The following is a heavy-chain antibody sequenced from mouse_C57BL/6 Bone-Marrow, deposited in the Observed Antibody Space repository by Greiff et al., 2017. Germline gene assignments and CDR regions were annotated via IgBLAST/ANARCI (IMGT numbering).Heavy chain of an antibody. J-gene: IGHJ2*01. V-gene: IGHV5-17*01. CDR1: GFTFSDYG. D-gene: IGHD1-1*02. CDR3: ARDTNY. CDR2: ISSGSSTI. Sequence: EVKVEESGGGLVKPGGSLKLSCAASGFTFSDYGMHWVRQAPEKGLEWVAYISSGSSTIYYADTVKGRFTISRDNAKNTLFLQMTSLRSEDTAMYYCARDTNYGGQGTTLTVSS.